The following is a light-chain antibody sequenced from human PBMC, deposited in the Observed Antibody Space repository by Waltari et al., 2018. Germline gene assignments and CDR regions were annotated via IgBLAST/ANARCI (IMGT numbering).Light chain of an antibody. CDR2: GAS. CDR3: HQYNIWPPWT. V-gene: IGKV3-15*01. Sequence: EIVMTQSPATLSVSPGERATLSCRASQSISSHLAWLQQKPGQAPRLLIYGASTRATGIPARFSGSGSGTEFTLTINSLQSEDVAVYYCHQYNIWPPWTFGQGTKVEIK. J-gene: IGKJ1*01. CDR1: QSISSH.